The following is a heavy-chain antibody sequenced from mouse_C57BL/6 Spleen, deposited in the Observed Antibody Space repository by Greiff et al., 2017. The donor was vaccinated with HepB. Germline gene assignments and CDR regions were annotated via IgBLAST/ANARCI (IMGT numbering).Heavy chain of an antibody. CDR1: GYTFTDYY. J-gene: IGHJ4*01. CDR3: ARRGYGRVYYAMDY. CDR2: INPYNGGT. V-gene: IGHV1-19*01. D-gene: IGHD2-2*01. Sequence: VQLQQPGAELVMPGASVKLSCKASGYTFTDYYMNWVKQSHGKSLEWIGVINPYNGGTSYNQKFKGKATLTVDKSSSTAYMELNSLTSEDSAVYYCARRGYGRVYYAMDYWGQGTSVTVSS.